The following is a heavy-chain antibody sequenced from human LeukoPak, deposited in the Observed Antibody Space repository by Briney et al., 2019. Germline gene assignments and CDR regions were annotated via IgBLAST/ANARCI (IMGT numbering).Heavy chain of an antibody. J-gene: IGHJ4*02. V-gene: IGHV3-21*01. CDR3: ARDLKKYDY. Sequence: GGSLRLSCAASGFTLSSYSMNWVRQAPGKGLEWVSSVSSSSTYIYYADSVKGRFTISRDNAKNPLYLQMNSLRAEDTAVYYCARDLKKYDYWGQGTLVTVSS. CDR2: VSSSSTYI. CDR1: GFTLSSYS.